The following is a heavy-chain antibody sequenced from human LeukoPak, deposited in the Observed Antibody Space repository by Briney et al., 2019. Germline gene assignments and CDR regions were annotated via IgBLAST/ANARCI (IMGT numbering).Heavy chain of an antibody. CDR1: GYSFSSYW. V-gene: IGHV5-51*01. Sequence: PGESLKISCKGSGYSFSSYWIGWVRQMPGKGLEWMGIIYPGDSEKRYSPSFQGQVTISADKSIGTAYLQWSSLKASDTAMYYCARHSTSHSSDAFDIWGPGTLVIVSS. CDR2: IYPGDSEK. J-gene: IGHJ3*02. CDR3: ARHSTSHSSDAFDI. D-gene: IGHD6-6*01.